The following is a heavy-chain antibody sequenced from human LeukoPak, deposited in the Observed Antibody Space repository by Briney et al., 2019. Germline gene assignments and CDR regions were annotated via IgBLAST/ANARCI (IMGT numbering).Heavy chain of an antibody. CDR3: AREETTTFYNWFDP. Sequence: VASVKVSCKASGYTFTSYGISWVRQAPGQGLEWMGWISAYNGNTNYAQKLQGRVTMTTDTSTSTAYMELRSLRSDDTAVYYCAREETTTFYNWFDPWGQGTLVTVSS. CDR2: ISAYNGNT. D-gene: IGHD4-11*01. J-gene: IGHJ5*02. CDR1: GYTFTSYG. V-gene: IGHV1-18*01.